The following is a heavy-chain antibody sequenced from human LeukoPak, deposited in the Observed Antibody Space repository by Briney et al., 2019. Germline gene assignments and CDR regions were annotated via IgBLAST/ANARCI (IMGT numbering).Heavy chain of an antibody. V-gene: IGHV3-23*01. CDR1: GFAFRSFD. D-gene: IGHD3-22*01. Sequence: GGSLRLSCAASGFAFRSFDMSWVRQAPGKGLEWVSSLSGSGDTTYYADSVKGRFTISRDNSNNTLYLQMNSLRAEDTALYYCAEDRSLTLPTFERSGYYYYWGQGTLVTVSS. CDR3: AEDRSLTLPTFERSGYYYY. CDR2: LSGSGDTT. J-gene: IGHJ4*02.